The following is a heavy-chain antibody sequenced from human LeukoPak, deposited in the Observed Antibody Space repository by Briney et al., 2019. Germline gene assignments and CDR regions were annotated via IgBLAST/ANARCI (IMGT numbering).Heavy chain of an antibody. CDR1: GFTFSNAW. CDR2: IKSKTDGGTT. V-gene: IGHV3-15*01. D-gene: IGHD3-10*01. J-gene: IGHJ6*02. CDR3: TSSTHPGYYYGMDV. Sequence: GGSLRLSCAASGFTFSNAWMSWVRQAPGKGLEWVGRIKSKTDGGTTDYAAPVKGRFTISRDDSKNTLYLQTNSLKTEDTAVYYCTSSTHPGYYYGMDVWGQGTTVTVSS.